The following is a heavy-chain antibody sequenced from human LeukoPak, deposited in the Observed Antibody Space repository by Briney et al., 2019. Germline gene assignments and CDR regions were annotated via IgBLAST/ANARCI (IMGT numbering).Heavy chain of an antibody. D-gene: IGHD1-1*01. CDR3: ARDDRGIQEYFQH. CDR1: GFTFSSYA. CDR2: ISASSAYM. Sequence: GGSLRLSCAPSGFTFSSYAMNWVRQAPGKGLEWVSSISASSAYMYYAASVKGRHTISRDNAKNSLYLQMNSLRAEDTAVYYCARDDRGIQEYFQHWGQGTLVTVSS. V-gene: IGHV3-21*04. J-gene: IGHJ1*01.